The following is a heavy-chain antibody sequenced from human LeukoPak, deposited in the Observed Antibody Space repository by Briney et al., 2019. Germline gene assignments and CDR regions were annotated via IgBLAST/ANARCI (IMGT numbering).Heavy chain of an antibody. J-gene: IGHJ3*02. CDR1: GFTFSSYS. CDR2: IISSSSYI. V-gene: IGHV3-21*01. D-gene: IGHD6-19*01. Sequence: GRSLRLACAASGFTFSSYSMNWVRQAPGKGIEWVSSIISSSSYISYADSVKGRFTISRDNAKNSLYLQMNSLRAEDTAVYYCARASGYTSGWYDDAFDIWGQGTMVTVSS. CDR3: ARASGYTSGWYDDAFDI.